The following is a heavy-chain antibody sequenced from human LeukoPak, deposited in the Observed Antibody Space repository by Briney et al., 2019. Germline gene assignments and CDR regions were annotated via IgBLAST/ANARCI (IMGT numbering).Heavy chain of an antibody. Sequence: GGSLRLSCAASGFTFSSYSMNWVRQAPGKGLEWVSSISSSSSYIYYADSVKGRFTIPRDNAKNSLYLQMNSLRAEDTAVYYCARDPDTYYFDYWGQGTLVTVSS. J-gene: IGHJ4*02. CDR2: ISSSSSYI. CDR1: GFTFSSYS. CDR3: ARDPDTYYFDY. D-gene: IGHD2/OR15-2a*01. V-gene: IGHV3-21*01.